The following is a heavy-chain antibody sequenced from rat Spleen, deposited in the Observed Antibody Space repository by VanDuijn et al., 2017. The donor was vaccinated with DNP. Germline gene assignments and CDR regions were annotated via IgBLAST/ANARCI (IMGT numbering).Heavy chain of an antibody. Sequence: QVQLKESGPGLVQPSQTLSLTCTVSGFSLTSYTVSWVRQPPGKGLEWIATISSGGSTYYNSALKSRLSISRDTPKSQVFLEMNSLQTEDTAIYFCARSHTTGMTWFAYWGHGTLVTVSS. CDR3: ARSHTTGMTWFAY. V-gene: IGHV2-6*01. J-gene: IGHJ3*01. CDR1: GFSLTSYT. CDR2: ISSGGST. D-gene: IGHD1-7*01.